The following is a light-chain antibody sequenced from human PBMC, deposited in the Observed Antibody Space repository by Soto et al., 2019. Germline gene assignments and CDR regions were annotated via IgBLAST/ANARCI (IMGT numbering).Light chain of an antibody. CDR3: QVYGRSPPMT. V-gene: IGKV3-20*01. Sequence: EIVLTQSPGTLSLSPGERATLSCRASQSISSTYVAWYQQKPGQAPRLLIYGPSSRPTGIPDRFSGSGSVTDFTLTINRLEPEDSAVYYCQVYGRSPPMTFGQGTKVEIK. CDR1: QSISSTY. CDR2: GPS. J-gene: IGKJ1*01.